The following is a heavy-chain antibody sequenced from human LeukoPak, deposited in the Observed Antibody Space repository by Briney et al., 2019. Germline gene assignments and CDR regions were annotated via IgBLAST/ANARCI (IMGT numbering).Heavy chain of an antibody. D-gene: IGHD6-19*01. V-gene: IGHV1-18*01. CDR3: ARADVASGRGFDY. J-gene: IGHJ4*02. CDR2: ISAYNGNT. CDR1: GYTVTSYG. Sequence: ASVKVSCKASGYTVTSYGISWVRQSTGQGLEWMVWISAYNGNTNYAQKLQGIVTMTTDTSTSTAYMELRSLRSDDTAVYYCARADVASGRGFDYWGQGTLVTVSS.